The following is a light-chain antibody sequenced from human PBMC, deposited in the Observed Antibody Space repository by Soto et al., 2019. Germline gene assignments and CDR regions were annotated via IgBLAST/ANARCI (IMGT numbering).Light chain of an antibody. Sequence: QSALTQPRSACGSPGQSVTISCTGTSSDVGANNDYVSWYQQHPGKVPKLMIYEVSKRPPGVPDRFSGSKSGNTASLTVSGLQADDEADYYCSSYAGSDNFVFGTGTKVTVL. CDR2: EVS. J-gene: IGLJ1*01. CDR3: SSYAGSDNFV. CDR1: SSDVGANNDY. V-gene: IGLV2-8*01.